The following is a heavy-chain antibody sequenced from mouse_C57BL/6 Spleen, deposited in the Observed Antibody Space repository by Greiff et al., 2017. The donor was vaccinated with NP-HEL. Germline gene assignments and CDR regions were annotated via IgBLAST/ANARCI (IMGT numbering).Heavy chain of an antibody. V-gene: IGHV1-42*01. CDR3: ARYDGTFDY. CDR2: INPSTGGT. Sequence: EVKLQQSGPELVKPGASVKISCKASGYSFTGYYMNWVKQSPEKSLEWIGEINPSTGGTTYNQKFKAKATLTVDKSSSTAYMQLKSLTSEDSAVYYCARYDGTFDYWGQGTTLTVSS. CDR1: GYSFTGYY. D-gene: IGHD2-3*01. J-gene: IGHJ2*01.